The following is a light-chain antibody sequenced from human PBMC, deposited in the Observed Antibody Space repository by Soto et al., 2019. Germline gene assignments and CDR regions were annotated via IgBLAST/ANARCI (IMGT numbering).Light chain of an antibody. CDR2: DAS. V-gene: IGKV1-5*01. J-gene: IGKJ1*01. CDR1: QSISSW. Sequence: DIQMTQSPSTLSASVGDRVTITCRASQSISSWLAWYQQKPGKAPKLLIYDASSLESGVPSRFSGSGSGTEFTLTISSLQPDDFATYYFQQYNSYPSTFGPGTKVEIK. CDR3: QQYNSYPST.